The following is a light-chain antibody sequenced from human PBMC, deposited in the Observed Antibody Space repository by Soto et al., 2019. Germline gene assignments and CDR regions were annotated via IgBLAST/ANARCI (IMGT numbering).Light chain of an antibody. CDR3: QQSYTTPH. CDR1: QSISSY. V-gene: IGKV1-39*01. J-gene: IGKJ2*01. Sequence: DIQMTQSPSSLSASVGDRVTITCRASQSISSYLTWYQHKPGKAPKLLIYAASSLQSGVPSRFSGSESGTDFTLTISSLQPEDFATYYCQQSYTTPHFGQGTKLEIK. CDR2: AAS.